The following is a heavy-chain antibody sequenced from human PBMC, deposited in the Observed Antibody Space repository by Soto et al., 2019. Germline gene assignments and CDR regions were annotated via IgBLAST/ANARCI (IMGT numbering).Heavy chain of an antibody. D-gene: IGHD2-2*01. J-gene: IGHJ4*02. V-gene: IGHV3-11*01. CDR1: GFTFSDYY. Sequence: GGSLRLSCAASGFTFSDYYMSWIRQAPGKGLEWVSYISSSGSTIYYADSVKGRFTISRDNAKNSLYLQMNSLRAEDTAVYYCASGNIVVVPAAMDSWGQGTLVTVSS. CDR3: ASGNIVVVPAAMDS. CDR2: ISSSGSTI.